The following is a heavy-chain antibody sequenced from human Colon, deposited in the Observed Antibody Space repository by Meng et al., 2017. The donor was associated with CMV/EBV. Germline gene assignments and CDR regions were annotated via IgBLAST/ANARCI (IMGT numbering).Heavy chain of an antibody. D-gene: IGHD3-10*02. CDR2: IYNSGSA. CDR3: ARVVLNFFDY. Sequence: LHWKEAGPGRVKPSKPLSLTGTVSGGPFTSNSYFWGWIRQPPGKGLEYIGSIYNSGSAYYNPSLKSRVTISLDTSKNQFSLKLSSVTAADTAMYYCARVVLNFFDYWGQGTLVTVSS. J-gene: IGHJ4*02. CDR1: GGPFTSNSYF. V-gene: IGHV4-39*07.